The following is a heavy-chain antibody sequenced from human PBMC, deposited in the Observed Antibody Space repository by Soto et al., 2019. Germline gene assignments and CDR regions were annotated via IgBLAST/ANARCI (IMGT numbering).Heavy chain of an antibody. D-gene: IGHD5-18*01. V-gene: IGHV1-69*13. J-gene: IGHJ5*02. CDR1: GGTFSSYA. CDR3: ARERVNSYARKYNWFDP. Sequence: ASVKVSCKASGGTFSSYAISWVRQAPGQGLEWMGGIIPIFGTANYAQKFQGRVTITADESTSTAYMELSSLRSEDTAVYYCARERVNSYARKYNWFDPWGQGTLVTVSS. CDR2: IIPIFGTA.